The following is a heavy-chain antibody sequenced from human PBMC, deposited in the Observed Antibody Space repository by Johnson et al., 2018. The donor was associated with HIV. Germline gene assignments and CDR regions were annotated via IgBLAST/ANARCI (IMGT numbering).Heavy chain of an antibody. CDR2: INSDGSST. J-gene: IGHJ3*02. CDR3: AIGRGEFPRHAFDI. Sequence: VQLVESGGGLVQPGGSLRLSCAASGFTFSSYWMHWVRQAPGKGLVWVSRINSDGSSTSYADSVKGRFTISKDNSRNTLFLHMNSLRADDTAVYYCAIGRGEFPRHAFDIWGQGTMVTVSS. CDR1: GFTFSSYW. D-gene: IGHD3-10*01. V-gene: IGHV3-74*02.